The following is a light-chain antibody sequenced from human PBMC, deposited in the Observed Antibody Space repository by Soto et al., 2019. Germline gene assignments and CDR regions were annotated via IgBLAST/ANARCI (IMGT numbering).Light chain of an antibody. CDR1: QDINSY. CDR3: QQYDNLPLT. V-gene: IGKV1-33*01. CDR2: DAS. J-gene: IGKJ4*01. Sequence: DIQMTQSPSSLSASVGDRVTITCQATQDINSYLGWYQQKPGKAPKLLIFDASNLETGVPSRFSGSGSGTDFTFTISSLQHEDFETYYCQQYDNLPLTFGGGTKVDIK.